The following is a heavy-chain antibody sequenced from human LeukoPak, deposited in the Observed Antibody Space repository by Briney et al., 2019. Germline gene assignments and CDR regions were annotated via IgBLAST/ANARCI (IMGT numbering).Heavy chain of an antibody. J-gene: IGHJ6*03. V-gene: IGHV4-59*08. Sequence: PSETLSLTCTVSGDSISSYYWSWIRQPPGKGLEWIGYIDYSGSTSYSPSLKSRVTMSVDTSKKQFSLKLTSVTAADTAVYYCAKSGSYYYYYMDVWDKGTTVTVSS. CDR2: IDYSGST. CDR1: GDSISSYY. D-gene: IGHD3-10*01. CDR3: AKSGSYYYYYMDV.